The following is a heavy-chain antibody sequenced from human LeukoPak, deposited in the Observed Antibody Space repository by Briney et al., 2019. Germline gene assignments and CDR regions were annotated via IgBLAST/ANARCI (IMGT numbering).Heavy chain of an antibody. D-gene: IGHD1-26*01. J-gene: IGHJ3*02. CDR2: INPNSGGT. Sequence: GASVKVSCKASEYTFTGYYIHWVRQAPGQGLEWMGWINPNSGGTNYAQKFQGRVTMTRDTSISTAYMELSRLRSDDTAVYYCARVFISGSYRDGFDIWGQGTMVTVSS. CDR1: EYTFTGYY. V-gene: IGHV1-2*02. CDR3: ARVFISGSYRDGFDI.